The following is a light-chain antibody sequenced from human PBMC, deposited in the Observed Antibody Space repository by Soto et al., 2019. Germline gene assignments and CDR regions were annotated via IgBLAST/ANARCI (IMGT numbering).Light chain of an antibody. V-gene: IGKV1-5*01. J-gene: IGKJ1*01. CDR3: QQYNSYPWT. Sequence: DIEMTQSPSTLSASVGERATITCRASQSVSSWLAWYQQKPGKAPKLLIYDASSLESGVPSRFSGSGSGTDFTLTISRLQPDDFAAYYCQQYNSYPWTFGQGTKVEIK. CDR1: QSVSSW. CDR2: DAS.